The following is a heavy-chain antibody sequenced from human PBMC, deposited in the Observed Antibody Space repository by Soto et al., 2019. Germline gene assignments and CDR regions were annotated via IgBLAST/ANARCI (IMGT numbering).Heavy chain of an antibody. CDR2: IYYSGST. CDR3: ATRITVFGLLIPPFDP. V-gene: IGHV4-31*03. Sequence: TLSLTCTVSGGSISSGGYYWSWIRQHPGKGLEWIGYIYYSGSTYYNPSLKSRVTMSVDTSKNQFSLRLSSVTAADTAIYYCATRITVFGLLIPPFDPWGQGTQVTVSS. J-gene: IGHJ5*02. CDR1: GGSISSGGYY. D-gene: IGHD3-3*01.